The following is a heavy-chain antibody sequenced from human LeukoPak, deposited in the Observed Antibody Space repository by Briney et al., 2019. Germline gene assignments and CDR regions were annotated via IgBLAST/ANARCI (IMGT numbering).Heavy chain of an antibody. CDR1: PFTFSSYS. Sequence: GGSLRLSCAASPFTFSSYSLNWVRQAPGKGLEWVSSITTSSRYIYYADSVKGRFTISRDNAKNSLYLQMNSLRAEDTAVYYCAREYAKKDYYGSGSSDYWGQGTLVTVSS. D-gene: IGHD3-10*01. J-gene: IGHJ4*02. V-gene: IGHV3-21*01. CDR3: AREYAKKDYYGSGSSDY. CDR2: ITTSSRYI.